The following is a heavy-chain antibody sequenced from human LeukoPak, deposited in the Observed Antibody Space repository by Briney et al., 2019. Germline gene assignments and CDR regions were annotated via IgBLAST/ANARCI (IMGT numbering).Heavy chain of an antibody. CDR3: ARERIQLDP. D-gene: IGHD2-15*01. CDR2: IFSGGNP. V-gene: IGHV4-39*01. J-gene: IGHJ5*02. Sequence: SETLSLTCTVSGGSISNSNYYWGWIRQPPGTGLEWIASIFSGGNPYYNPSLKSRVTISVDTSKNQFSLKLSSVTAADTAVYYCARERIQLDPWGQGTLVTVSS. CDR1: GGSISNSNYY.